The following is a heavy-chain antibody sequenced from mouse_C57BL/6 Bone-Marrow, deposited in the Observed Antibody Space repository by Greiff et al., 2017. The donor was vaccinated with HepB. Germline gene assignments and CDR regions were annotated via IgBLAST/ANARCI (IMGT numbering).Heavy chain of an antibody. CDR2: ISYDGSN. V-gene: IGHV3-6*01. D-gene: IGHD1-1*01. CDR3: ARDRGTVVAPYAMDY. Sequence: EVKLQESGPGLVKPSQSLSLTCSVTGYSITSGYYWNWIRQFSGNKLEWMGYISYDGSNNYNPSFNNRFSITRDTSKKQFFLKLNSVTTEDTATYYCARDRGTVVAPYAMDYWGQGTSVTVSS. CDR1: GYSITSGYY. J-gene: IGHJ4*01.